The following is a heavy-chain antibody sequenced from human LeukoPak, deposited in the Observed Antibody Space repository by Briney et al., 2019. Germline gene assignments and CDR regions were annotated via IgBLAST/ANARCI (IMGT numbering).Heavy chain of an antibody. J-gene: IGHJ6*03. D-gene: IGHD2/OR15-2a*01. CDR2: ISYDGSNK. CDR3: AKEGFLPAYYCYYYMDV. Sequence: GGSLRLSCAASGFTFSSYGMHWVRQAPGKGLESVAIISYDGSNKYYTDSVKGRFTISRDNSKNTLYLQMNSLRTEDTAVYYCAKEGFLPAYYCYYYMDVWGKGTTVTVSS. CDR1: GFTFSSYG. V-gene: IGHV3-30*18.